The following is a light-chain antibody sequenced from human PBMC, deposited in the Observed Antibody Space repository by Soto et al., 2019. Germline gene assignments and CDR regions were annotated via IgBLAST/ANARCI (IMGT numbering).Light chain of an antibody. CDR1: QRVSSS. J-gene: IGKJ1*01. V-gene: IGKV3-11*01. Sequence: EIVLTQSPATLSLSPGERATLSCRASQRVSSSLGWYQQKPGQPPRLLIYDASKRVTGIPARFSGSGSGTDFTLAISSLEPEDFAVYFCQQRTDGWTFGQGTK. CDR3: QQRTDGWT. CDR2: DAS.